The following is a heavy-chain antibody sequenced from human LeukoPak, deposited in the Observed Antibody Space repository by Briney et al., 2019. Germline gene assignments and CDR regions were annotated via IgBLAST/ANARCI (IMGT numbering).Heavy chain of an antibody. J-gene: IGHJ4*02. CDR3: ARVSSGWYYFDY. Sequence: GRSLRLSCAASGFTFSSYGMHWVRQAPGKGLEWVAVIWYDGSNKYYADSVKGRFTISRDNSKNTLYLQMNSLRAEDTAVYYCARVSSGWYYFDYWGQGTLVTVSS. CDR2: IWYDGSNK. D-gene: IGHD6-19*01. V-gene: IGHV3-33*01. CDR1: GFTFSSYG.